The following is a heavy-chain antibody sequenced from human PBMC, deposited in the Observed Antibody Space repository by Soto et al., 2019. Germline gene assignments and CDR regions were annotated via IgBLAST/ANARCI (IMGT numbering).Heavy chain of an antibody. CDR2: ISGSGDTT. V-gene: IGHV3-23*01. Sequence: PGGSLRLSCAASGFTFSSYAMSWVRQAPGKGLEWVSEISGSGDTTHYADAVKGRFTVSRDNSKNTLYLQMNSLRGEDTAMYYCARDPTGTKDFFDYWGQGTLVTVSS. D-gene: IGHD1-1*01. J-gene: IGHJ4*02. CDR1: GFTFSSYA. CDR3: ARDPTGTKDFFDY.